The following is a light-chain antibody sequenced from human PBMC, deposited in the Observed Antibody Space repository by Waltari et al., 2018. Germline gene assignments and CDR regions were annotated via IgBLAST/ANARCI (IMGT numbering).Light chain of an antibody. J-gene: IGLJ2*01. V-gene: IGLV2-14*01. CDR3: SSYTSSSTFYLV. CDR1: SSDVGGYHY. CDR2: DVA. Sequence: QSALTQPASVSGSPGQSITISCTGTSSDVGGYHYVSWYQQQPGKAPKLLIYDVAKRPSGVSNRFSGSKSGNTASLTISGLQADDEADYYCSSYTSSSTFYLVFGGGTKLTVL.